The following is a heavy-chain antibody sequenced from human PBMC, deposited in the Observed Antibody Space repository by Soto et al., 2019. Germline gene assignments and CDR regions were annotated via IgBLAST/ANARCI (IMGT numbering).Heavy chain of an antibody. CDR2: IYYSGAT. D-gene: IGHD1-1*01. CDR1: GNSMGTGCHC. Sequence: CLTCTVSGNSMGTGCHCYNLIRQVPGKGLEWIGYIYYSGATHYSPSLRPRATISRDTSKNQFSLTLISVTAADTALYYCARDKDLRTTVWAYWGQGIKVTVSS. CDR3: ARDKDLRTTVWAY. J-gene: IGHJ4*02. V-gene: IGHV4-31*03.